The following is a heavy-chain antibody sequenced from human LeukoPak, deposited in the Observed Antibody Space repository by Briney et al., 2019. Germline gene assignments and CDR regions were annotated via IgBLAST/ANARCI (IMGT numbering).Heavy chain of an antibody. J-gene: IGHJ4*02. D-gene: IGHD1-7*01. CDR2: FDPEDGET. V-gene: IGHV1-24*01. Sequence: ASVKVSCKVSGYTLTELSMHWVRQAPGKGLEWMGGFDPEDGETIYAQKFQGRVTMTTDTSTSTAYMELRSLRSDDTAVYYCARDLELLDYWGQGTLVTVSS. CDR1: GYTLTELS. CDR3: ARDLELLDY.